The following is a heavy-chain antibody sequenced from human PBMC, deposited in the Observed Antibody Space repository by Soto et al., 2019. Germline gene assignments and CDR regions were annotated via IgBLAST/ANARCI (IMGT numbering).Heavy chain of an antibody. V-gene: IGHV3-11*05. CDR2: ITSSSTYT. Sequence: QVQLVESGGGLVKPGGSLRLSCAASGFTFSDYYMSWIRQAPGKGLEWVSYITSSSTYTNYADSVKGRFTISRDNAKNSPYLQMNSLRAEDTAVYYCARESVYYGDYELNYFDYWGQGTLVTVSS. CDR1: GFTFSDYY. D-gene: IGHD4-17*01. J-gene: IGHJ4*02. CDR3: ARESVYYGDYELNYFDY.